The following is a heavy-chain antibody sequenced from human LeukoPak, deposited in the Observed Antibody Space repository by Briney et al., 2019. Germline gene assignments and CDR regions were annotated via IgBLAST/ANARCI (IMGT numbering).Heavy chain of an antibody. CDR2: IKQDGSEK. Sequence: GGSLRLSCAASGFTFSSYWMSWVRQAPGKGLEWVANIKQDGSEKYYVDSVKGRFTISRDNAKNSLYLQMNSLRAEDTAVYYCARAPLWGSVGASYFDYWGQGTPVTVSS. CDR1: GFTFSSYW. V-gene: IGHV3-7*01. CDR3: ARAPLWGSVGASYFDY. D-gene: IGHD1-26*01. J-gene: IGHJ4*02.